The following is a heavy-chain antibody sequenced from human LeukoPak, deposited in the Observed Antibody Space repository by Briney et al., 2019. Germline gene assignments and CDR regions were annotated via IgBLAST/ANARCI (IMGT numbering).Heavy chain of an antibody. J-gene: IGHJ6*03. V-gene: IGHV1-18*01. CDR1: RYTFTRYG. D-gene: IGHD2-2*01. Sequence: ASVKVSCKASRYTFTRYGISWVQQAPGHGREWMGWISAYNGNTNYAQKLQGRVTITTDTSTSTAYMELRSLRSDDTAVYYCARDLNSGYCSSTSCYPWGYYYYYYMDVWGKGTTVTVSS. CDR2: ISAYNGNT. CDR3: ARDLNSGYCSSTSCYPWGYYYYYYMDV.